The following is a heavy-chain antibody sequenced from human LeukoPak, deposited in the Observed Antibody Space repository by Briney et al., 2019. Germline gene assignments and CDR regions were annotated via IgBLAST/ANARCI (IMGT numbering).Heavy chain of an antibody. V-gene: IGHV1-2*02. CDR3: SRDVSGDGRVYIDH. D-gene: IGHD6-19*01. CDR1: GYNFNAYN. Sequence: ASVKVSCKASGYNFNAYNIQWVRQARGLGLEWMGWIDPKNGHTTYAEKFKGRVMVTRGTSITAVYMELRSLRSDDTAVYYCSRDVSGDGRVYIDHWGPGTSVSVSS. J-gene: IGHJ4*02. CDR2: IDPKNGHT.